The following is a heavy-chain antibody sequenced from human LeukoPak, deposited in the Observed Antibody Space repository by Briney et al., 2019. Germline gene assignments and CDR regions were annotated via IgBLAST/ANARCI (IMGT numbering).Heavy chain of an antibody. D-gene: IGHD6-19*01. CDR1: GFTFSSYW. Sequence: GGSLRLSCAASGFTFSSYWMHWVRQAPGKGLVRVSRINSDGSSTSYADSVKGRFTISRDNAKNTLYLQMNSLRAEDTAVYYCARARIAVAGRFAVAYYFDYWGQGTLVTVSS. CDR3: ARARIAVAGRFAVAYYFDY. CDR2: INSDGSST. V-gene: IGHV3-74*01. J-gene: IGHJ4*02.